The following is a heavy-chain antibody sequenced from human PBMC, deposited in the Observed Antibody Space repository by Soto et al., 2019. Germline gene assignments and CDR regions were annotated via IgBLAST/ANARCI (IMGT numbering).Heavy chain of an antibody. D-gene: IGHD3-10*01. J-gene: IGHJ6*02. CDR3: ARQIAPPHYYGSGSYYNRLYYYYGMDV. V-gene: IGHV5-10-1*01. CDR2: IDPSDSYT. CDR1: GYSFTSYW. Sequence: GDSLKISCKGSGYSFTSYWISWVRQMPGEGLEWMGRIDPSDSYTNYSPSSQGHVTISADKSISTAYLQWSSLKASDTAMYYCARQIAPPHYYGSGSYYNRLYYYYGMDVWGQGTTVTISS.